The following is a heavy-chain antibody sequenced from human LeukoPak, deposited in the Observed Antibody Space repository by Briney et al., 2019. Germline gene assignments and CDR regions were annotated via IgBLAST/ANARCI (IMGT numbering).Heavy chain of an antibody. J-gene: IGHJ4*02. V-gene: IGHV3-23*01. CDR2: ISGGGDTT. Sequence: GGSLRLSCTASGFIFSNYAMTWVRQAPGKGLEWVSGISGGGDTTFHADSVKGRFTISRDNSENTLSLQMDSLRAEDTAVYYCAKDRSSGWSTEYFDFWGQGTLVTVSS. D-gene: IGHD6-19*01. CDR1: GFIFSNYA. CDR3: AKDRSSGWSTEYFDF.